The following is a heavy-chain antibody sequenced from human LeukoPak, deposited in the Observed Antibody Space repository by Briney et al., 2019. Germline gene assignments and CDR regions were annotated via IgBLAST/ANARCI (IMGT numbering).Heavy chain of an antibody. Sequence: PSETLSLTCTVSGGSISSYYWSCIRQPPGKGLEWIGYFSYSGTTNYSLSLKSRVTISVDTSKNQFSLKLSSVTAADTAVYYCARRGNYFDYWGQGTLVTVSS. D-gene: IGHD1-26*01. V-gene: IGHV4-59*08. CDR1: GGSISSYY. CDR3: ARRGNYFDY. CDR2: FSYSGTT. J-gene: IGHJ4*02.